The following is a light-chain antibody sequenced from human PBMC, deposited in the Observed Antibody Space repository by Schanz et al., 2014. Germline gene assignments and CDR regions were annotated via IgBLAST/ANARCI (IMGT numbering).Light chain of an antibody. CDR1: QSVSSGN. V-gene: IGKV3-15*01. J-gene: IGKJ5*01. CDR2: GAS. CDR3: QQYDNWPPIT. Sequence: EIVLTQSPATLSLSPGERATLSCRASQSVSSGNLAWYQQKPGQAPRLLIYGASTRATGIPARFSGSGSGTYFTLTISSLQSEDFAVYYCQQYDNWPPITFGQGTRLEIK.